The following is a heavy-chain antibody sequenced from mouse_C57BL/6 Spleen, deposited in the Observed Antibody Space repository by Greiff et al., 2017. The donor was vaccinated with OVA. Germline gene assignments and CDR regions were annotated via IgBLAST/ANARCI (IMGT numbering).Heavy chain of an antibody. CDR3: TRYYYGSSYGVDY. J-gene: IGHJ2*01. CDR1: GFNIKDDY. V-gene: IGHV14-4*01. CDR2: IDPENGDT. D-gene: IGHD1-1*01. Sequence: VQLQQSGAELVRPGASVKLSCTASGFNIKDDYMHWVKQRPEQGLEWIGWIDPENGDTEYASKFQGKATITADTSSNTAYLQLSSLTSEDTAVYYCTRYYYGSSYGVDYWGQGTTLTVSS.